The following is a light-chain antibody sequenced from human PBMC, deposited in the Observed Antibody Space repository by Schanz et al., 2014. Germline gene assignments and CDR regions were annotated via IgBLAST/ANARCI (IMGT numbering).Light chain of an antibody. CDR2: AAS. CDR3: QHET. Sequence: DIQMTQSPASLSAFVGDRVTITCRTSQSISTYLNWYQQKPGKAPKVLIYAASSLQSGVPSRFSGSGSGTYFTLTIGSLRAEDFATYYCQHETFGQGTKLEIK. V-gene: IGKV1-39*01. CDR1: QSISTY. J-gene: IGKJ2*01.